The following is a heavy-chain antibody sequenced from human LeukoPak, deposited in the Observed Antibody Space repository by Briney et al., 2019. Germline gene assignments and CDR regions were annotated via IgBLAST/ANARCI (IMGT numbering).Heavy chain of an antibody. Sequence: SETLSLTCTVSVGSISTSSSYWGWIRQPPGKGLEWIGTIYYSGSAYYSPSLKSRVSMSADPSKNQLSLNLRSVSAADTAVYYCARHRAADPCGLCDIGGRGTSVSVSS. D-gene: IGHD6-13*01. CDR2: IYYSGSA. CDR3: ARHRAADPCGLCDI. V-gene: IGHV4-39*01. CDR1: VGSISTSSSY. J-gene: IGHJ3*02.